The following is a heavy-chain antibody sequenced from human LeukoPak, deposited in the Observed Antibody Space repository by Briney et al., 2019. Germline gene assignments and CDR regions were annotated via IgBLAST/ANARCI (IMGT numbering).Heavy chain of an antibody. J-gene: IGHJ4*02. CDR1: GASLSSGGYY. CDR2: MYYSGNT. Sequence: SQTLSLTCTLSGASLSSGGYYWSWIRQHPGKGLEWIGYMYYSGNTYYNPSLKSRVTISVDTSKHQFSLRLSSVTAADTAMYYCARGGQWLAPGPDYWGQGTLVTVSS. D-gene: IGHD6-19*01. V-gene: IGHV4-31*03. CDR3: ARGGQWLAPGPDY.